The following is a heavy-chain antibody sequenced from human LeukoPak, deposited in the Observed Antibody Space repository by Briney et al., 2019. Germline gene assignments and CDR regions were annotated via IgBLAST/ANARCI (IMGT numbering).Heavy chain of an antibody. CDR2: INVGNGNT. Sequence: GASVKVSCKASGYSFTTYAMHWVRQAPEQRLEWMGWINVGNGNTKYSQEFQGRVTITRDTSASTAYMELSSLRSEDTAVYYCARDRPPFDSSGYYAYWGQGTLVTVSS. D-gene: IGHD3-22*01. V-gene: IGHV1-3*01. J-gene: IGHJ4*02. CDR1: GYSFTTYA. CDR3: ARDRPPFDSSGYYAY.